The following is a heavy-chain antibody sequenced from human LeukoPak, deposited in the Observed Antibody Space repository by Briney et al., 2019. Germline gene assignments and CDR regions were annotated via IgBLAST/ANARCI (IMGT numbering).Heavy chain of an antibody. CDR3: ARRLAADTDAFDI. V-gene: IGHV3-48*01. CDR2: ISSTGGTI. CDR1: GFTFRNYL. D-gene: IGHD6-13*01. Sequence: GGSLRLSCAASGFTFRNYLMNWVRQAPGKGLEWVSFISSTGGTIYYADSVKGRFTISRDNAKNSLYLQMNSLRAEDTAVYYCARRLAADTDAFDIWGQGTMVTVSS. J-gene: IGHJ3*02.